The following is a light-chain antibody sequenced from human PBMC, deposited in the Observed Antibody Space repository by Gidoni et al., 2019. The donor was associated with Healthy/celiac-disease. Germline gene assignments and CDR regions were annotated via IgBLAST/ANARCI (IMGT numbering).Light chain of an antibody. V-gene: IGLV2-23*02. Sequence: QSALTQPASVSGSPGQSLTISCTGTSSDVGSYNLVSWYQQHPGKATKLMIYEVSKRPSGVSNRFSGSKSGNTASLTISGLQAEDEADYYCCSYAGSSTFRVFGGGTKLTVL. CDR2: EVS. CDR3: CSYAGSSTFRV. J-gene: IGLJ2*01. CDR1: SSDVGSYNL.